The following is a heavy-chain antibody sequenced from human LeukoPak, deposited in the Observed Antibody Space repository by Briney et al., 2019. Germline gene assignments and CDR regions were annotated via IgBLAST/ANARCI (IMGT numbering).Heavy chain of an antibody. CDR1: GFTFDDYG. CDR3: ARNYGDPSPGDY. CDR2: INWNGGST. J-gene: IGHJ4*02. Sequence: GGSLRLSCAASGFTFDDYGMSWVRQAPGKGLEWVSGINWNGGSTGYADSVKGRFTISRDKAKNSLYLQMNSLRAEDTALYYCARNYGDPSPGDYWGQGTLVTVSS. D-gene: IGHD4-17*01. V-gene: IGHV3-20*04.